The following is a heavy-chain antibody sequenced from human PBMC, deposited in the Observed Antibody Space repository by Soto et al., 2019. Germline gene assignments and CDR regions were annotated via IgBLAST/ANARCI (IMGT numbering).Heavy chain of an antibody. CDR3: ARHSYDILTGPRATGAFDI. D-gene: IGHD3-9*01. CDR2: IYPGDSDT. CDR1: GYSFTSYW. Sequence: PGVSLKISCKGSGYSFTSYWIGWVRQMPGKGLEWMGIIYPGDSDTRYSPSFQGQVTISADKSISTAYLQWSSLKASDTAMYYCARHSYDILTGPRATGAFDIWGQGTMVTVSS. J-gene: IGHJ3*02. V-gene: IGHV5-51*01.